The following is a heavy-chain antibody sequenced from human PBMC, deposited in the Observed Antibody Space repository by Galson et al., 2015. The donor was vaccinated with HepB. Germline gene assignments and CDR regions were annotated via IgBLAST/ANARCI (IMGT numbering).Heavy chain of an antibody. J-gene: IGHJ4*02. CDR2: FDPEDGET. V-gene: IGHV1-24*01. CDR3: ATSRYNWNPKFDY. Sequence: SVKVSCKVSGYTLTELSMHWVRQAPGKGLQWMGGFDPEDGETIYAQKFQGRVTMTEDTSTDTAYMELSSLRSEDTAVYYCATSRYNWNPKFDYWGQGTLVTVSS. CDR1: GYTLTELS. D-gene: IGHD1-20*01.